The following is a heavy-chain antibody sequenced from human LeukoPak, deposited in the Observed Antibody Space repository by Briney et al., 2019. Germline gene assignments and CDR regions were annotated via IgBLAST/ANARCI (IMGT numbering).Heavy chain of an antibody. CDR1: GGSISSGSYY. V-gene: IGHV4-61*02. J-gene: IGHJ3*02. CDR3: ARDCSSGWIDAFDI. Sequence: SQTLSLTCTVSGGSISSGSYYWSWIRQPAGKGLEWIGRIYTSGSTNYNPSLKSRVTISVDTSKNQFSLKLSSVTAADTAVYYCARDCSSGWIDAFDIWGQGTMVTVSS. CDR2: IYTSGST. D-gene: IGHD6-19*01.